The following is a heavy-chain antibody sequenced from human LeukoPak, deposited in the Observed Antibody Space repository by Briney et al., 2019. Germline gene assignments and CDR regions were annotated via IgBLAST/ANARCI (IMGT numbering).Heavy chain of an antibody. CDR3: AKDYRWGFDY. Sequence: PGGSLRLSCVASGFTFSTYNMYWVRQAPGKGLEWVAFIRSQASKSYYEDSERGRFTIPRDNSKSTLYLQMNSLRVEDTALYYCAKDYRWGFDYWGQGSLVTVSS. D-gene: IGHD7-27*01. V-gene: IGHV3-30*02. CDR2: IRSQASKS. J-gene: IGHJ4*02. CDR1: GFTFSTYN.